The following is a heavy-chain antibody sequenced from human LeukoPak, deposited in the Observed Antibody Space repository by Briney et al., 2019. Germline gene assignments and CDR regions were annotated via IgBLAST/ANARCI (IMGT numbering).Heavy chain of an antibody. CDR2: IKQDGNEK. J-gene: IGHJ5*02. CDR1: GFTFSSYW. D-gene: IGHD3-10*01. Sequence: GGSLRLSCAASGFTFSSYWMTWVRQAPGKGLEWVASIKQDGNEKYYVDSVKGRFTISRNNARNSLFLQMGSLRADDTAVYYCARDGSFRIYDHWGQGTLVTVSS. V-gene: IGHV3-7*01. CDR3: ARDGSFRIYDH.